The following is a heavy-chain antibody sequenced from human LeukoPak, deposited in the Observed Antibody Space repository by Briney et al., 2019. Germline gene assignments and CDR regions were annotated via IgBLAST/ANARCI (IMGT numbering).Heavy chain of an antibody. CDR2: IYYSGTT. CDR1: GGSISSSSYY. CDR3: ARVSGITMIVVVVEDAFDI. D-gene: IGHD3-22*01. V-gene: IGHV4-39*07. Sequence: SETLSLTCTVSGGSISSSSYYWGWIRQPPGTGLEWLGTIYYSGTTYYNPSLKSRVTISVDTPKNQFSLKLSSVTAADTAVYYCARVSGITMIVVVVEDAFDIWGQGTMVTVSS. J-gene: IGHJ3*02.